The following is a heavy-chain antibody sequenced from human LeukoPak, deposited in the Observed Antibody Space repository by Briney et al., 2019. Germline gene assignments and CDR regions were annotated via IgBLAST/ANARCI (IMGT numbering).Heavy chain of an antibody. CDR1: GGSISSGGYY. J-gene: IGHJ2*01. Sequence: SETLSLTCTVSGGSISSGGYYWSWIRQHPGKGLEWIGYIYYSGSTYYNPSLKSRVTISVDTSKNQFSLKLSSVTAADTAVYYCARVPKGGSYLGASRGAVQYWYFDLWGRGTLVTVSS. V-gene: IGHV4-31*03. D-gene: IGHD1-26*01. CDR2: IYYSGST. CDR3: ARVPKGGSYLGASRGAVQYWYFDL.